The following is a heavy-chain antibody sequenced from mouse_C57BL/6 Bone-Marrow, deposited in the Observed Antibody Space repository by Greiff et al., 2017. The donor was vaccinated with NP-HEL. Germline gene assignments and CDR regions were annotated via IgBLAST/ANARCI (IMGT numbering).Heavy chain of an antibody. CDR1: GYTFTSYW. Sequence: QVQLQQPGAELVRPGSSVKLSCKASGYTFTSYWMDWVKQRPGQGLEWIGNIYPSDSETHYNQKFKDKATLTVDKSSSTAYMQLSSLTSEDSAVYYCARVDYYGISHRGYFDVWGTGTTVTVSS. D-gene: IGHD1-1*01. J-gene: IGHJ1*03. CDR2: IYPSDSET. CDR3: ARVDYYGISHRGYFDV. V-gene: IGHV1-61*01.